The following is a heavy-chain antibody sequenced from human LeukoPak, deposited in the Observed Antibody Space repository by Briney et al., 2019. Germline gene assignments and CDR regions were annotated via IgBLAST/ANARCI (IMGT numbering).Heavy chain of an antibody. CDR1: GGSISSNNW. V-gene: IGHV4-4*02. D-gene: IGHD3-10*01. J-gene: IGHJ4*02. Sequence: SETLSLTCAVSGGSISSNNWWSWVRQPPGKGLEWIGEIYHSGSTNFNPSLKSRVTISIDKSKNQFSLKLSSVTAADTAVYYCARQRKSIFYYGSGSYHDYWGQGTLVTVSS. CDR2: IYHSGST. CDR3: ARQRKSIFYYGSGSYHDY.